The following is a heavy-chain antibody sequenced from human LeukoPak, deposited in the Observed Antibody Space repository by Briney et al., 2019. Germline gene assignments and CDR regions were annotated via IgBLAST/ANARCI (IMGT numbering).Heavy chain of an antibody. J-gene: IGHJ4*02. CDR2: ISSSSSYI. CDR1: GFTFSSYS. Sequence: GGSLRLSCAASGFTFSSYSMNWVRQAPGKGLEWVSSISSSSSYIYYADSVKGRFTIARDNAKNSLYLQMNSLRAEDTAVYYCAPLRGGSSSGFDYWGQGTLVTVSS. D-gene: IGHD6-6*01. CDR3: APLRGGSSSGFDY. V-gene: IGHV3-21*01.